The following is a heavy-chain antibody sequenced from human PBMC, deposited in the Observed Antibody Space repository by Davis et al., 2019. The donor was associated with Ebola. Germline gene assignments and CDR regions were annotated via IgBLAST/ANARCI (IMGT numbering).Heavy chain of an antibody. CDR3: AREAIVVVVAEDAFDI. CDR1: GGSVSSSIYF. V-gene: IGHV4-61*01. J-gene: IGHJ3*02. CDR2: IYYSGST. D-gene: IGHD2-15*01. Sequence: SETLSLTCTVSGGSVSSSIYFWSWFRQPPGKGLEWIGYIYYSGSTYYNPSLKSRVTISVDTSKNQFSLKLSSVTAADTAVYYCAREAIVVVVAEDAFDIWGQGTMVTVSS.